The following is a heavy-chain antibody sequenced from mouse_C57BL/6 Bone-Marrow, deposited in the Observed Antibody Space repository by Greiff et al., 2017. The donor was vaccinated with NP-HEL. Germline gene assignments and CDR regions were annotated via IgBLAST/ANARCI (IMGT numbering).Heavy chain of an antibody. CDR1: GFTFSSYA. J-gene: IGHJ3*01. CDR2: ISDGGSYT. D-gene: IGHD4-1*01. Sequence: EVKLVESGGGLVKPGGSLQLSCAASGFTFSSYAMSWVRQTPEKRLEWVATISDGGSYTYYPDNVKGRFTISRDTAKNNLYLQMSHLKSEDTAMYYCAKGFNWAWFAYWGQGTLVTVSA. CDR3: AKGFNWAWFAY. V-gene: IGHV5-4*03.